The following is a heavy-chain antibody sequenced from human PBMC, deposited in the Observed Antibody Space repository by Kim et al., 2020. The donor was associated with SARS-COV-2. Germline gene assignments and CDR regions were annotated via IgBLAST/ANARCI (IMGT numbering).Heavy chain of an antibody. D-gene: IGHD2-21*02. J-gene: IGHJ6*02. Sequence: DSVRGRFTTSRDNSRNTVYLQMNSLGAEDTAVYYCARLGPVTANYYYGMDVWGQGTTVTVSS. V-gene: IGHV3-53*01. CDR3: ARLGPVTANYYYGMDV.